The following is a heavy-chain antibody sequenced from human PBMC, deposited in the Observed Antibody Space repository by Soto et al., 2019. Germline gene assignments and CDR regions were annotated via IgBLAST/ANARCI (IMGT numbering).Heavy chain of an antibody. CDR1: GYPFGTYA. CDR2: ISTNSGNT. J-gene: IGHJ4*02. CDR3: ARTYNWNSEGFDH. Sequence: ASVKVSCKASGYPFGTYAITWVRQAPGQGLEWVGWISTNSGNTYYAQNFQGRVTLTTDTPTTTAYMEFRRLKSDDTAIYYCARTYNWNSEGFDHWGQGTLVTVSS. V-gene: IGHV1-18*04. D-gene: IGHD1-7*01.